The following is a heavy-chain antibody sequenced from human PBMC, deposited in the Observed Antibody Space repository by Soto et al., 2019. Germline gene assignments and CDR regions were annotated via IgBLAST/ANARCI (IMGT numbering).Heavy chain of an antibody. CDR2: IYYSGST. J-gene: IGHJ4*02. CDR3: AREGMYGDYVFDY. V-gene: IGHV4-59*01. CDR1: GGSISSYY. Sequence: PSETLSLTCTVSGGSISSYYWSWIRQPPGKGLEWIGYIYYSGSTNYNPSLKSRVTISVDTSKNQFSLKLSSVTAADTAVYYCAREGMYGDYVFDYWGQGTLVTVSS. D-gene: IGHD4-17*01.